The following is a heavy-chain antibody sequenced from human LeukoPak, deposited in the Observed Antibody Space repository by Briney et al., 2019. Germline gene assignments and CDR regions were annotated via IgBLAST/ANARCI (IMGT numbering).Heavy chain of an antibody. J-gene: IGHJ3*02. CDR3: ASTGGSYLGDAFDI. V-gene: IGHV4-59*06. D-gene: IGHD1-26*01. CDR1: GGSISSYY. Sequence: SETLSLTCTVSGGSISSYYWSWLRQPPGKGLEWIGYIYYSGSTYYNPSLKSRVTISVDTSKNQFSLKLSSVTAADTAVYYCASTGGSYLGDAFDIWGQGTMVTVSS. CDR2: IYYSGST.